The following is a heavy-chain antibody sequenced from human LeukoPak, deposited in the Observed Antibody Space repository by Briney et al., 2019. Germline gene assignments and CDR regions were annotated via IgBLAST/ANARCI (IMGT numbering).Heavy chain of an antibody. J-gene: IGHJ4*02. Sequence: ASVKVSCKASGYTFTGYYMHWVRQAPGQGLEWMGWINPNSGGTNYAQKFQGRVTMTRDTSIGTAYMELSRLRSDDTAVYYCARGAYPVTTFDYWGQGTLVTVSS. CDR2: INPNSGGT. CDR3: ARGAYPVTTFDY. CDR1: GYTFTGYY. V-gene: IGHV1-2*02. D-gene: IGHD3-16*01.